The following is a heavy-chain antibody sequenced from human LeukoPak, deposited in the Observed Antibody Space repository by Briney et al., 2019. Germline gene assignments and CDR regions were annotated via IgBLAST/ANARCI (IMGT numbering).Heavy chain of an antibody. D-gene: IGHD3-22*01. V-gene: IGHV1-69*13. J-gene: IGHJ4*02. CDR3: AREAFYYYDSSGYYYTHYFDY. CDR1: GGTFSSYA. Sequence: SVKVSCKASGGTFSSYAISWVRQAPGQGLEWMGGIIPIFGTANYAQKFQGRVTITADESTSTAYMELSSLRSEDTAVYYCAREAFYYYDSSGYYYTHYFDYWGQGTLVTVSS. CDR2: IIPIFGTA.